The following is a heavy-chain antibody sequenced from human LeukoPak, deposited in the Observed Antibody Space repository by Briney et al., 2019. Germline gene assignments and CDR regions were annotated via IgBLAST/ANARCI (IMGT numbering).Heavy chain of an antibody. J-gene: IGHJ6*02. CDR3: ARYCSGSCYNGLDV. V-gene: IGHV3-33*01. CDR1: GFTFSSYN. CDR2: MLYDENNK. Sequence: PGRSLRLSCAASGFTFSSYNMQWVRQAPGKGLQWVALMLYDENNKYYGDSVKGRFTISRDNSKNTLYLQMNSLRAEDTAVYYCARYCSGSCYNGLDVWGQGTTVTVSS. D-gene: IGHD2-15*01.